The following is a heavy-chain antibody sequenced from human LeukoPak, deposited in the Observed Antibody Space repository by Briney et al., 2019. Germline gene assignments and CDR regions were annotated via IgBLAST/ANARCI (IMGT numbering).Heavy chain of an antibody. J-gene: IGHJ4*02. D-gene: IGHD2-15*01. V-gene: IGHV1-69*05. CDR1: GYTFTDYY. CDR2: IIPIFGTA. CDR3: ARSVVVAAPFDY. Sequence: SVKVSCKASGYTFTDYYIHWVRQAPGQGLEWMGGIIPIFGTANYAQKFQGRVTITTDESTSTAYMELSSLRSEDTAVYYCARSVVVAAPFDYWGQGTLVTVSS.